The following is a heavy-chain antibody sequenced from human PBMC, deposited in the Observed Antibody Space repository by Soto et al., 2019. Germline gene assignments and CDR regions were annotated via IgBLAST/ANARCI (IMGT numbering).Heavy chain of an antibody. Sequence: GASVMVSCKASGYTFTSYYMHWVRQAPGQGLEWMGIINPSGGSTSYAQKFQGRVTMTRDTSTSTVYMELSSLRSEDTAVYYCARDQLTYYDILTGPTHYYYGMDVWGQGTTVTVSS. V-gene: IGHV1-46*01. D-gene: IGHD3-9*01. CDR2: INPSGGST. J-gene: IGHJ6*02. CDR3: ARDQLTYYDILTGPTHYYYGMDV. CDR1: GYTFTSYY.